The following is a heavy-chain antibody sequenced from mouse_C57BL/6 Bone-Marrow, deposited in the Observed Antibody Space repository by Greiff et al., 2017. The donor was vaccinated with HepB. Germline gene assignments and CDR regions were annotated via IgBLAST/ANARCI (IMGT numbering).Heavy chain of an antibody. CDR2: IDPENGDT. D-gene: IGHD2-2*01. V-gene: IGHV14-4*01. CDR3: TTMVTTGGDYFDY. Sequence: EVKLVESGAELVRPGASVKLSCTASGFNIKDDYMHWVKQRPEQGLEWIGWIDPENGDTEYASKFQGKATITADTSSNTAYLQLSSLTSEDTAVYYCTTMVTTGGDYFDYWGQGTTLTVSS. CDR1: GFNIKDDY. J-gene: IGHJ2*01.